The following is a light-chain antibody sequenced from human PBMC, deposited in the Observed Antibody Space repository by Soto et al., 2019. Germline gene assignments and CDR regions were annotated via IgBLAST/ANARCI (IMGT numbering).Light chain of an antibody. Sequence: QMTQSPSSLSASVGDRVTITCRSSRSIGNYLNWYQQKPESAPKLLIYLTSSLQSGVPSRFSGSGSGTDFTLAISSLQPDDFATYYCQQRYSTPYSFGQGTRLEIK. J-gene: IGKJ2*01. CDR3: QQRYSTPYS. CDR2: LTS. CDR1: RSIGNY. V-gene: IGKV1-39*01.